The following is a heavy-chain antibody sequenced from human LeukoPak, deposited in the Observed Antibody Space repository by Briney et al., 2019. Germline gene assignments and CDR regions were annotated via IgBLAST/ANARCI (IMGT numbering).Heavy chain of an antibody. D-gene: IGHD3-22*01. Sequence: SQTLSLTCTVAGDSISSGDYYWSWIRQPAGKGLEWIGRISSSGSTNYNPSLKSRVTISVDTSKNQFSLKLSSVTAADTAVYFCARGPYSYDSSGAFDIWGQGTMVTVSS. V-gene: IGHV4-61*02. CDR1: GDSISSGDYY. CDR2: ISSSGST. CDR3: ARGPYSYDSSGAFDI. J-gene: IGHJ3*02.